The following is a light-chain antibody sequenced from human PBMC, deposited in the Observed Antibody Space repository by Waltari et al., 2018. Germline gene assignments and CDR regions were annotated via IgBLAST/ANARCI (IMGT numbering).Light chain of an antibody. V-gene: IGKV3-15*01. CDR2: GAS. CDR1: QSVSSN. CDR3: QQYNNWPLWT. J-gene: IGKJ1*01. Sequence: EIVMTQSPATLSVSPGERATLSCRASQSVSSNLAWYQQKPGQAPRRLISGASTRATGIPARFSGSGSGTEFTLTISSLQSEDFAVYYCQQYNNWPLWTFGQGTKVEIK.